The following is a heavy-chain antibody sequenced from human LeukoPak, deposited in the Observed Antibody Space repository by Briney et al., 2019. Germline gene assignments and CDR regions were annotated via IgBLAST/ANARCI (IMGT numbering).Heavy chain of an antibody. Sequence: ASVKVSCKASGYTFTGYYMHWVRQAPGQGLEWMGIINPSGGSTSYAQKFQGRVTMTRDTSTSTVYMELSSLRSEDTAVYYCTRGTTDDAFDIWGQGTMVTVSS. J-gene: IGHJ3*02. CDR2: INPSGGST. CDR3: TRGTTDDAFDI. V-gene: IGHV1-46*03. D-gene: IGHD2/OR15-2a*01. CDR1: GYTFTGYY.